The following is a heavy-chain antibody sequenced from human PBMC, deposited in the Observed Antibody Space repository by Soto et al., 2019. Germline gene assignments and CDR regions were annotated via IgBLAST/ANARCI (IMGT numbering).Heavy chain of an antibody. CDR2: ISAYTDTP. J-gene: IGHJ5*02. V-gene: IGHV1-18*01. Sequence: ASVKVSCKASGYTFTNFGVTWVRRAPGQGLEWMGWISAYTDTPNYAQKFQGRVTMTIDTSTSTAYMDLRSLTSDDTAVYYCARVVPGVEAWFDPWGQGTLVTVSS. D-gene: IGHD2-2*01. CDR3: ARVVPGVEAWFDP. CDR1: GYTFTNFG.